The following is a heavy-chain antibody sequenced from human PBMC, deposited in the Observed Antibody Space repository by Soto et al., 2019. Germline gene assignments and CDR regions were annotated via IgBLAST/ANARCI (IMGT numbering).Heavy chain of an antibody. J-gene: IGHJ4*02. V-gene: IGHV1-18*01. D-gene: IGHD6-13*01. CDR2: ISAYNGNT. Sequence: QVQLVQSGAEVKKPGASVKVSCKASGYTCTSYGISWVRQAPGQGLEWMGWISAYNGNTNYAQKLQGRVTMTTDTSTSTASMELRRLRADDTAVYYCARDRSQRYSSSGPSAYWVQGIMVTVSS. CDR3: ARDRSQRYSSSGPSAY. CDR1: GYTCTSYG.